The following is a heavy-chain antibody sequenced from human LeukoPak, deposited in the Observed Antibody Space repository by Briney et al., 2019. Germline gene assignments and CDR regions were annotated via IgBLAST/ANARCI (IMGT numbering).Heavy chain of an antibody. Sequence: PGRSLRLSCAAAGFTFDDYAMHWVRQAPGKCLEWVSGISWNSGSIGYADSVKGRFTISRDNDKNSLYVQMNSLRAEDTALYYCAKGPMVRGVPYYFDYWGQGTLVSVSS. J-gene: IGHJ4*02. CDR2: ISWNSGSI. D-gene: IGHD3-10*01. CDR1: GFTFDDYA. V-gene: IGHV3-9*01. CDR3: AKGPMVRGVPYYFDY.